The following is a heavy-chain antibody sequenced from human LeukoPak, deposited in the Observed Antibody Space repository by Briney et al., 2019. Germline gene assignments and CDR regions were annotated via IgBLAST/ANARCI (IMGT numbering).Heavy chain of an antibody. CDR3: ARHVPRGRSDFDC. CDR2: IDEDGDVK. J-gene: IGHJ4*02. CDR1: GSTFSNHW. V-gene: IGHV3-7*01. Sequence: PGGSLRLSCAASGSTFSNHWMAWVRQTPGRGPEWVANIDEDGDVKSYAESVKGRFSVSRDNGRTSLYLQMNSLRAEDTAIYYCARHVPRGRSDFDCWGQGVLVTVS. D-gene: IGHD5-12*01.